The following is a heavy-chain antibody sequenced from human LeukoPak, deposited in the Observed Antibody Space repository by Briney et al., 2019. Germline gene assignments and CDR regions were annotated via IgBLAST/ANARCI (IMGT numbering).Heavy chain of an antibody. D-gene: IGHD3-10*01. Sequence: GASVKVSCKASGYTFTSYGISWVRQAPGQGLEWMGWISAYNGNTNYAQKLQGRVTMTTDTSTSTAYMELRSLRSDDTAVYYCARDCAELWFGELRTDDAFDIWGQGTMVTVSS. CDR1: GYTFTSYG. CDR2: ISAYNGNT. J-gene: IGHJ3*02. V-gene: IGHV1-18*01. CDR3: ARDCAELWFGELRTDDAFDI.